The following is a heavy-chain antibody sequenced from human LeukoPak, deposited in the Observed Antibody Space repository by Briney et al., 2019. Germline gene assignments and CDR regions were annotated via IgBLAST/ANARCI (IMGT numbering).Heavy chain of an antibody. CDR1: GFTFANYA. CDR3: AKDDDDFWSGYYPFDH. J-gene: IGHJ4*02. D-gene: IGHD3-3*01. V-gene: IGHV3-23*01. CDR2: ISGSGGSK. Sequence: GGSLRLSCVASGFTFANYAMSWVRQAPGKGLEWVSAISGSGGSKYYADSVKGRFTISRDNSKNSLYLQMNSLRAEDTAVYYCAKDDDDFWSGYYPFDHWGQGALVTVSS.